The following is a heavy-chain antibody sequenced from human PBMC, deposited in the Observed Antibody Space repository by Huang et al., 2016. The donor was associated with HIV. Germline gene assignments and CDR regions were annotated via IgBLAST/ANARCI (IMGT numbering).Heavy chain of an antibody. CDR2: ISWNGGGI. CDR3: AKVWTVTGTWGMDV. V-gene: IGHV3-9*01. D-gene: IGHD1-7*01. Sequence: EVKLVESGGGLVQPGRSLRLSCAASGFTFDDYALHWVRQAPGEGRQWGSGISWNGGGIGYADSVKGRCTIARDNAKNSLYLQMNSLRPEDTALYYCAKVWTVTGTWGMDVWGQGTTVTVSS. CDR1: GFTFDDYA. J-gene: IGHJ6*02.